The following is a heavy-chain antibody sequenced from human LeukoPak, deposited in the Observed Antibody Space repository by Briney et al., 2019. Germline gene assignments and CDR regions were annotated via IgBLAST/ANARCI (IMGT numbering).Heavy chain of an antibody. Sequence: ASVKVSCKASGGTFSSYAISWVRQAPGQGLEWMGGIIPIFGTANYAQKFQGRVTITADESTSTAYMELSSLRSGDTAVYYCARRYDYYDSSGYYDYWGQGTLVTVSS. CDR1: GGTFSSYA. J-gene: IGHJ4*02. D-gene: IGHD3-22*01. CDR2: IIPIFGTA. CDR3: ARRYDYYDSSGYYDY. V-gene: IGHV1-69*01.